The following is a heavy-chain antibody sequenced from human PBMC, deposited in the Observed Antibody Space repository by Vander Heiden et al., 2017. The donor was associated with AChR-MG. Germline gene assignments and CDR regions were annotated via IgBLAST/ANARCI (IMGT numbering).Heavy chain of an antibody. CDR3: ARVRGIIAVAGTDFDY. CDR1: GYSFTSHW. D-gene: IGHD6-19*01. V-gene: IGHV5-10-1*03. CDR2: IDPSDSYT. Sequence: DVQLVQSGAAVKKPGESLRISCKGSGYSFTSHWISWVRQMPGKGLEWMGRIDPSDSYTNYSPSFQGHVTISADKSISTAYLQWSSLKASDTAMYYCARVRGIIAVAGTDFDYWGQGTLVTVSS. J-gene: IGHJ4*02.